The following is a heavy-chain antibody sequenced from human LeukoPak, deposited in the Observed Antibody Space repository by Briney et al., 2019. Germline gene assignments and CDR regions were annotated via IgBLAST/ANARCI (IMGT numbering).Heavy chain of an antibody. CDR2: INPSGGST. Sequence: GASVKVSCKASGYTFTSYYMHWVRQAPGQGLEWMGIINPSGGSTSYAQKFQGRVTMTRGTSTSTVYMELSSLRSEDTAVYYCARSKIVVVPAAGGDAFDIWGQGTMVTVSS. D-gene: IGHD2-2*01. CDR1: GYTFTSYY. CDR3: ARSKIVVVPAAGGDAFDI. J-gene: IGHJ3*02. V-gene: IGHV1-46*01.